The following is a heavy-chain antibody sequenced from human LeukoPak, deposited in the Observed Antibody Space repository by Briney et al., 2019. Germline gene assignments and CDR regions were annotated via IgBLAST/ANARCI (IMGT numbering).Heavy chain of an antibody. D-gene: IGHD6-13*01. CDR1: GFTFSSYA. CDR3: AKPYSSSWYNWFDP. Sequence: PGGPLRLSCAASGFTFSSYAMSWVRQAPGKGLEWVSAISGSGGSTYYADSVKGRFTISRDNSKNTLYLQMNSLRAEDTAVYYCAKPYSSSWYNWFDPWGQGTLVTVSS. CDR2: ISGSGGST. V-gene: IGHV3-23*01. J-gene: IGHJ5*02.